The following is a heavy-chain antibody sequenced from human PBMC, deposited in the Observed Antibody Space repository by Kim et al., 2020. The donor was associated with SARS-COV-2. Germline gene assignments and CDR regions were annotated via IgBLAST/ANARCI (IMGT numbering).Heavy chain of an antibody. CDR3: ARDGDNTIFGVDTDQGGFDY. J-gene: IGHJ4*02. Sequence: SVKVSCKASGGTFSSYAISWVRQAPGQGLEWMGGIIPIFGTANYAQKFQGRVTITADESTSTAYMELSSLRSEDTAVYYCARDGDNTIFGVDTDQGGFDYWGQGTLVTVSS. D-gene: IGHD3-3*01. CDR1: GGTFSSYA. V-gene: IGHV1-69*13. CDR2: IIPIFGTA.